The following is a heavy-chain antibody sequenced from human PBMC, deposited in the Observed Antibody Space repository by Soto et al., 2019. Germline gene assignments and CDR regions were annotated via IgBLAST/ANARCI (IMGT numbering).Heavy chain of an antibody. CDR2: INHSGST. CDR1: GGSMSSSC. Sequence: SETLSLTCTVSGGSMSSSCWSWIRQPPGKGLEWIGEINHSGSTKYNPSLKSRVTISVDTSKNQFSLKLSSVTAADTAVYYCARLRHDYIWGSYRPFDYWGQGTPVTVSS. CDR3: ARLRHDYIWGSYRPFDY. V-gene: IGHV4-34*01. J-gene: IGHJ4*02. D-gene: IGHD3-16*02.